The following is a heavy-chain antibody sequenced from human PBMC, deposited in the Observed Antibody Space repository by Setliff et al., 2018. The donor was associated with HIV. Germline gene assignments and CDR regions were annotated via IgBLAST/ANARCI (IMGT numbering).Heavy chain of an antibody. Sequence: NLSLTCIVSGYSVSSGYYWGWIRQPPGKGLQWIGAMYDSETTYYNPSLKSRVTMSVDASRNRFSLKLSSVTAADTAIYYCARHQKVSFMSDHWGQGMLVTVSS. CDR1: GYSVSSGYY. D-gene: IGHD3-16*01. CDR3: ARHQKVSFMSDH. J-gene: IGHJ4*02. V-gene: IGHV4-38-2*02. CDR2: MYDSETT.